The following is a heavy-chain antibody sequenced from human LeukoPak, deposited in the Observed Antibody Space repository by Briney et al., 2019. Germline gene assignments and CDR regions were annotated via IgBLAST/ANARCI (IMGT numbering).Heavy chain of an antibody. V-gene: IGHV1-18*01. D-gene: IGHD4-17*01. CDR3: ARPMTTVTHHDAFDI. CDR1: GYTFTSYG. CDR2: ISAYNGNT. Sequence: ASVKVSCKASGYTFTSYGISWVRQAPGQGLEWMGWISAYNGNTNYAQKLQGRVTMTTDTSTSTAYMELRSLRSDDTAVYYCARPMTTVTHHDAFDIWGQGTMVTVSS. J-gene: IGHJ3*02.